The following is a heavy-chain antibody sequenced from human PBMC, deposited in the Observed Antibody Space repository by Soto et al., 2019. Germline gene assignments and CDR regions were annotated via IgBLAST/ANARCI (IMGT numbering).Heavy chain of an antibody. Sequence: SQTLSLTCVISGDSVSSNSAAWNWIRQSPSRGLEWLGRTYYRSKWYYDYAVSVKSRITINPDTSKNQFSLQLNSVTPEDTAVYYCARVHRSSGDSSGYYDYWGQGTLVTVSS. CDR1: GDSVSSNSAA. D-gene: IGHD3-22*01. J-gene: IGHJ4*02. CDR3: ARVHRSSGDSSGYYDY. CDR2: TYYRSKWYY. V-gene: IGHV6-1*01.